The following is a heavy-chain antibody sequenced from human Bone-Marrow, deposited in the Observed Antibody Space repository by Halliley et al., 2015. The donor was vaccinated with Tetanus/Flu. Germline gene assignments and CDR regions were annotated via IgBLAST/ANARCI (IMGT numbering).Heavy chain of an antibody. CDR3: ARGLQGCSFRSNWCDP. V-gene: IGHV3-21*03. Sequence: SLRLSCAASGFTFSSYFMNWVLRAPGRGLEWVSSISSSSSYKYYADSVKGRFTISRDNARNSLHLHMNSLRAEDTAVYYCARGLQGCSFRSNWCDPWGRGLLVTVSS. CDR1: GFTFSSYF. D-gene: IGHD2-15*01. CDR2: ISSSSSYK. J-gene: IGHJ5*02.